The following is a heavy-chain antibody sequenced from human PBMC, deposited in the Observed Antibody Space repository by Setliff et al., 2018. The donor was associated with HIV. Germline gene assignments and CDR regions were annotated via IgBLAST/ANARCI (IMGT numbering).Heavy chain of an antibody. D-gene: IGHD6-13*01. CDR3: VVGGSSWYADYHYYYMDI. Sequence: VSCKASGGTFSTYAIHWVRQAPGQGLEWMGGIPLFGTANYAQKFQGRVRITADESTGTAYMELRTLKFEDTAMYYCVVGGSSWYADYHYYYMDIWGTGTTVTVS. J-gene: IGHJ6*03. V-gene: IGHV1-69*01. CDR2: IPLFGTA. CDR1: GGTFSTYA.